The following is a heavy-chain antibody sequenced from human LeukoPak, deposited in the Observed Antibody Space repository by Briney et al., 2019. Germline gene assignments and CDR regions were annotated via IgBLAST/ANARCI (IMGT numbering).Heavy chain of an antibody. CDR1: GGTFSSYA. D-gene: IGHD3-10*01. Sequence: ASVKVSCKASGGTFSSYAISWVRQAPGQGLEWMGRINPILGIANYAQKFQGRVTIIADKSTSTAYMELSSLRSEDTAVYYCARDLYYYGSGSPPFDYWGQGTLVTVSS. CDR2: INPILGIA. J-gene: IGHJ4*02. V-gene: IGHV1-69*04. CDR3: ARDLYYYGSGSPPFDY.